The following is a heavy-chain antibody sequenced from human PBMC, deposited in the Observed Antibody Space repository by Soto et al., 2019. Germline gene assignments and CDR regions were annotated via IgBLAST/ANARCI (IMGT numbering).Heavy chain of an antibody. D-gene: IGHD3-22*01. CDR2: ISYDGSNK. J-gene: IGHJ4*02. CDR3: ARAKGITMIVVAPGY. V-gene: IGHV3-30-3*01. CDR1: GFTFSSYA. Sequence: QVQLVESGGGVVQPGRSLRLSCAASGFTFSSYAMHWVRQAPGKGLEWVAVISYDGSNKYYADSVKGRFTISRDNSKNTLYLQMNSLRDEDTAVYYCARAKGITMIVVAPGYWGQGTLVTVSS.